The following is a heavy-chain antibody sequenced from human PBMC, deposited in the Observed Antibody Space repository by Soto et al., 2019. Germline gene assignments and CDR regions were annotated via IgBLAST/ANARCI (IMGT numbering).Heavy chain of an antibody. CDR1: GFTFSGFE. CDR2: ISSSGNIV. D-gene: IGHD2-15*01. CDR3: ACHTEMAATSDVFDI. Sequence: GGSLRLSCVASGFTFSGFEMYWARQSPGRGLEWVSYISSSGNIVYYTDSVKGRFTISRDNARNSLYLQMNSLRAEDTAVYYCACHTEMAATSDVFDIWAQGTMVTVSS. V-gene: IGHV3-48*03. J-gene: IGHJ3*02.